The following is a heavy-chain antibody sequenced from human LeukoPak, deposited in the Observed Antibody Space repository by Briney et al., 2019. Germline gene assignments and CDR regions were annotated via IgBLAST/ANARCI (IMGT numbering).Heavy chain of an antibody. CDR2: ISYDGSSK. Sequence: PGGSLRLSCAASGFTFSSYGMHWVRQAPGKGLEWVAVISYDGSSKYYADSVKGRFTISRDNSKNTLYLQMNSLRAEDTAVYYCAKDMGTDIVGLQNPDYWGQGTLVTVSS. J-gene: IGHJ4*02. V-gene: IGHV3-30*18. CDR3: AKDMGTDIVGLQNPDY. D-gene: IGHD5-12*01. CDR1: GFTFSSYG.